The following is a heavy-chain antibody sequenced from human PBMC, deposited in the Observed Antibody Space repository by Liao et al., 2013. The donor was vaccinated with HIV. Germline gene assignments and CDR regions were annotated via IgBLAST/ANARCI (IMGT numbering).Heavy chain of an antibody. CDR1: GGSISSSSYY. CDR2: IYYSGST. D-gene: IGHD2-15*01. V-gene: IGHV4-39*07. Sequence: QLQLQESGPGLVKPSETLSLTCTVSGGSISSSSYYWGWIRQPPGKGLEWIATIYYSGSTYYNPSLKSRVTISADTSKNQFSLKLRSVTAADTAVYYCASGAGGSGPGVFDYWGRGNPGHRLL. CDR3: ASGAGGSGPGVFDY. J-gene: IGHJ4*02.